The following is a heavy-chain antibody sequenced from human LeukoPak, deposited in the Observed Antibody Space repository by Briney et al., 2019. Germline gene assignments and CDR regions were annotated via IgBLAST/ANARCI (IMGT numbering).Heavy chain of an antibody. CDR1: GYTLTELS. J-gene: IGHJ6*02. Sequence: ASVKVSCKVSGYTLTELSMHWVRQAPGKGLEWMGGFDPEDGETIYAQKFQGRVTMTEDTSTDTAYMELSSLRSEDTAVYYCATLQGYGSGSYLYYYYGMDVWGQGTLVTVSS. CDR2: FDPEDGET. V-gene: IGHV1-24*01. CDR3: ATLQGYGSGSYLYYYYGMDV. D-gene: IGHD3-10*01.